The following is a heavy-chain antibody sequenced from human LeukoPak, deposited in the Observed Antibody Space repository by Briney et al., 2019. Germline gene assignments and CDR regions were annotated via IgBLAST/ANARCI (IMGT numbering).Heavy chain of an antibody. V-gene: IGHV3-23*01. CDR3: AKMVHTEQWLVPFDY. J-gene: IGHJ4*02. D-gene: IGHD6-19*01. CDR2: ISGSGGST. CDR1: GFTFSNFA. Sequence: GGSLRLSCAASGFTFSNFAMNWVRQAPGKGLEWVSTISGSGGSTYYADSVKGRFTISRDNSKNALYLQMNSLRAEDTAVYYCAKMVHTEQWLVPFDYWGQGTLVTVSS.